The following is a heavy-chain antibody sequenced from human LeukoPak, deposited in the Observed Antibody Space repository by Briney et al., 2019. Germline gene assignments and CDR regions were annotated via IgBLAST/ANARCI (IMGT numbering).Heavy chain of an antibody. V-gene: IGHV3-30*18. CDR3: AKDRITMLRGVIDY. D-gene: IGHD3-10*01. J-gene: IGHJ4*02. CDR2: ISYDGSNK. Sequence: PGGSLRLSCAASGFTFSSYGMHWVRQAPGEGLEWVAVISYDGSNKYYADSVKGRFTISRDNSKNTLYLQMNSLRAEDTAVYYCAKDRITMLRGVIDYWGQGTLVTVSS. CDR1: GFTFSSYG.